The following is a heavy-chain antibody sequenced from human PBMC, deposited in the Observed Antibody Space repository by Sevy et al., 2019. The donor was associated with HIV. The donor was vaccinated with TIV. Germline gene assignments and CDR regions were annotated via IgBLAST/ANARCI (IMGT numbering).Heavy chain of an antibody. D-gene: IGHD1-1*01. CDR2: IKSKTDGGTI. Sequence: GESLKISCAASGFTFSHAWMSWVRQAPGKGLEWVGRIKSKTDGGTIDYVAPVKGRFTIARDDSKNTLYLQLNSLKSEDTAVYYCTLDGIWNVGNNYYYGMDVWGQGTTVTVSS. CDR3: TLDGIWNVGNNYYYGMDV. V-gene: IGHV3-15*01. J-gene: IGHJ6*02. CDR1: GFTFSHAW.